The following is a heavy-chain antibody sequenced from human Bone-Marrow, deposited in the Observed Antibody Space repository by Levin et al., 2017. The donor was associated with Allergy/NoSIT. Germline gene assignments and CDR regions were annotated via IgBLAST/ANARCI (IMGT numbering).Heavy chain of an antibody. CDR1: GGSFSGYY. D-gene: IGHD1-14*01. CDR3: ARGRRWAIPGYNVLSVGRVDKFDY. J-gene: IGHJ4*02. V-gene: IGHV4-34*01. Sequence: SETLSLTCAVYGGSFSGYYWSWIRQPPGKGLEWIGEINHSGSTNYNPSLKSRVTISVDTSKNQFSLKLSSVTAADTAVYYCARGRRWAIPGYNVLSVGRVDKFDYWGQGTLVTVSS. CDR2: INHSGST.